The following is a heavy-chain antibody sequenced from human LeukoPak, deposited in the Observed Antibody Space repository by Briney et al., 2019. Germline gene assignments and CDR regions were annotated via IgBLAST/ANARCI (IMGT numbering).Heavy chain of an antibody. Sequence: SETLSLTCTVSGGSISSYYWSWIRQPPGKGLEWIGYIHYSGSTNYNPSLKSRVTISVDTSKNQFSLKLSSVTAADTAVYYCARAPGVGATSGAFDYWGQGTLVTVSS. CDR1: GGSISSYY. CDR2: IHYSGST. CDR3: ARAPGVGATSGAFDY. J-gene: IGHJ4*02. D-gene: IGHD1-26*01. V-gene: IGHV4-59*01.